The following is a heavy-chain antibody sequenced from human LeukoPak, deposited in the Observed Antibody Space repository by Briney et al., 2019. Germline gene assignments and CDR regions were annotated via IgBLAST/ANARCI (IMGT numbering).Heavy chain of an antibody. D-gene: IGHD6-19*01. CDR2: MNPNSGNK. CDR1: GYSFTNFD. J-gene: IGHJ6*03. V-gene: IGHV1-8*01. Sequence: ASVTVSFTSSGYSFTNFDINWVRQATGQRLEWMGWMNPNSGNKGYAQKFQGRVSMTMNTSITTAYMELSSLRSEDTAVYYCARGPQWRGDYYYMDVWGRGTTVTVSS. CDR3: ARGPQWRGDYYYMDV.